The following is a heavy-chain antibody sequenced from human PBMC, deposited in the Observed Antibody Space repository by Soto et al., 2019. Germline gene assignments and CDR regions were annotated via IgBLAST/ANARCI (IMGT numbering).Heavy chain of an antibody. CDR2: ISGSGRNI. D-gene: IGHD1-1*01. V-gene: IGHV3-48*02. CDR3: ARGELDRTIDL. CDR1: GFTFSSRS. Sequence: PGGSLRLSCAATGFTFSSRSMNWVRQAPGKGLEWVSYISGSGRNIYNTDSVRGRFTISRDNAKNSLYLQMDSLRDEDTAVYYCARGELDRTIDLWGQGTLVTVYS. J-gene: IGHJ4*02.